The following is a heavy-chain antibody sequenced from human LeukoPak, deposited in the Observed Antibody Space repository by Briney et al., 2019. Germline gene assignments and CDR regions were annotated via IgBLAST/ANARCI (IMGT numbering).Heavy chain of an antibody. D-gene: IGHD3-10*01. CDR2: IRYDGSNK. CDR3: AKAKGRGSPGRDYFDY. V-gene: IGHV3-30*02. CDR1: GFTFSSYG. Sequence: WGSLRLSCAASGFTFSSYGMHWVRQAPGKGLEWVAFIRYDGSNKYYADSVKGRFTISRDNSKNTLYLQMGSLRAEDTAVYYCAKAKGRGSPGRDYFDYWGQGTLVTVSS. J-gene: IGHJ4*02.